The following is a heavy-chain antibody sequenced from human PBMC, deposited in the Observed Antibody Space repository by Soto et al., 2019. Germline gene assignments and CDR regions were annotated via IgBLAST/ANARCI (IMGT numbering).Heavy chain of an antibody. CDR1: GGSINRGGYF. CDR2: IYNSGTT. Sequence: QVQLQESGPGLVKPSQTLSLTCTVSGGSINRGGYFWSWIRQTPGKGLEWIGHIYNSGTTYTNPSLNSRATISGDTSPNQFSLNLRSVTAADTAIYYCARGPSADKVDYWGQGTLVPGSS. D-gene: IGHD3-3*01. J-gene: IGHJ4*02. V-gene: IGHV4-30-4*01. CDR3: ARGPSADKVDY.